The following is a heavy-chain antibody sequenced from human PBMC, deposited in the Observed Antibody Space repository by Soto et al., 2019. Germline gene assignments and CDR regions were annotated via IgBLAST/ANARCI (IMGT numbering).Heavy chain of an antibody. CDR2: ISAYNGNT. CDR3: ARDGTHYDILPGYHSFSPFDY. Sequence: ASVKVSCKAPGYSITSYGISWVRQAPGQRLEWMGWISAYNGNTNYAQKLQGRVTMTTDTSTSTAYMELRRLRSDDTAVYYCARDGTHYDILPGYHSFSPFDYWGQ. J-gene: IGHJ4*02. D-gene: IGHD3-9*01. CDR1: GYSITSYG. V-gene: IGHV1-18*01.